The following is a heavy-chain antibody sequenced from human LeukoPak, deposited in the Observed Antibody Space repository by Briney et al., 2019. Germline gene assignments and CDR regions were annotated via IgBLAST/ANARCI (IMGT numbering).Heavy chain of an antibody. CDR2: IYTSGST. D-gene: IGHD2-8*02. CDR3: ARVLKPGNWFDP. J-gene: IGHJ5*02. V-gene: IGHV4-4*07. Sequence: SETLSLTCTVSGGSISSYYWSWIRQPAGKGLEWIGRIYTSGSTNYNPSLKSRVTMSVDTSKNQFSLKLSSVTAVDTAVYYCARVLKPGNWFDPWGQGTLVTVSS. CDR1: GGSISSYY.